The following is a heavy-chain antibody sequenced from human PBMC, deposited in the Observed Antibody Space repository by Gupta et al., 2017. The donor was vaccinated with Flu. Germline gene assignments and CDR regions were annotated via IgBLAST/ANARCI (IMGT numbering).Heavy chain of an antibody. CDR2: TSYDGSSK. Sequence: QEQVVESGGGVVQPGRSLRLSCAASGFSFSTYGMHWCRQAPGKGLEWVAVTSYDGSSKDYADSVKGRFTISRDNSKNTLYLQMNSLRTEDTAVYHCAKDWKWNYNNYGMNVWGQGTTVTVSS. J-gene: IGHJ6*02. CDR3: AKDWKWNYNNYGMNV. CDR1: GFSFSTYG. V-gene: IGHV3-30*18. D-gene: IGHD5-24*01.